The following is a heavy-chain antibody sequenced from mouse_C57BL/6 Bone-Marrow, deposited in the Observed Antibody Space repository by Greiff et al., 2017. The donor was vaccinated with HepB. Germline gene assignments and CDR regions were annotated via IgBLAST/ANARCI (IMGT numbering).Heavy chain of an antibody. D-gene: IGHD1-1*01. Sequence: EVKLMESGPVLVKPGASVKMSCKASGYTFTDYYMNWVKQSHGKSLEWIGVINPYNGGTSYNQKFKGKATLTVDKSSSTAYMELNSLTSEDSAVYDCASYYYGSSRYFDVWGTGTTVTVSS. J-gene: IGHJ1*03. CDR1: GYTFTDYY. CDR3: ASYYYGSSRYFDV. CDR2: INPYNGGT. V-gene: IGHV1-19*01.